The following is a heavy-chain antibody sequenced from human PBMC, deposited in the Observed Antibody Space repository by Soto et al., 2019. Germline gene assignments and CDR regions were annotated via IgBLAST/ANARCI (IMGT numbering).Heavy chain of an antibody. CDR2: ISSSSSYI. J-gene: IGHJ3*02. D-gene: IGHD2-15*01. Sequence: EVQLVESGGGLVKPGGSLRLSCAASGFTFSSYSMNWVRQAPGKGLEWVSSISSSSSYIYYADSVKGRFTISRDNAKNSLNLQMNSLRAEDTAVYYCARDAGGGVGAFDIWGQGTMVTVSS. V-gene: IGHV3-21*01. CDR3: ARDAGGGVGAFDI. CDR1: GFTFSSYS.